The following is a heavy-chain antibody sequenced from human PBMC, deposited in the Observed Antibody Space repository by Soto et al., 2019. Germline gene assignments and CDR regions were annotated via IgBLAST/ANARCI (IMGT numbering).Heavy chain of an antibody. V-gene: IGHV4-30-2*01. CDR2: VYHTGNA. Sequence: PSENLSLTCTVSGGSITTAGYSWSWIRQPPGKALEWIGYVYHTGNAYPKPSLKSRVTISLDRSKNQFSLKMTSVTAADTALYYCASRPFYYYGLDVWGQGTTVTVSS. J-gene: IGHJ6*02. CDR3: ASRPFYYYGLDV. CDR1: GGSITTAGYS.